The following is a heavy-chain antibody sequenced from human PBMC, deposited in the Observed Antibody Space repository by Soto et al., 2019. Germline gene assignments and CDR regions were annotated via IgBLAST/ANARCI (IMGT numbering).Heavy chain of an antibody. V-gene: IGHV1-3*01. D-gene: IGHD3-10*01. CDR1: GYTFTSYA. J-gene: IGHJ4*02. Sequence: QVQLVQSGAEVKKPGASVKVSCKASGYTFTSYAIHWVRQAPGQRLEWMGWINAGNGNTKYSQKLQGRVTITSDTPASTAYMELSSLRSEETAVFYCARDMAFDYWGQGTLVTVSS. CDR3: ARDMAFDY. CDR2: INAGNGNT.